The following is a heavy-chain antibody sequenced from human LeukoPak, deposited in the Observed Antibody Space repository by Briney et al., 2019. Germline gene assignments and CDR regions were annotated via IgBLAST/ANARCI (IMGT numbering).Heavy chain of an antibody. CDR3: AKDGGGYGDYFSYLGLYYYYYMDV. Sequence: PGGSLRLSCAASGFTFSSYAMSWVRQAPGKGLEWVSAISGSGGSTYYADSVKGRFTISRDNSKNTLYLQMNSPRAEDTAVYYCAKDGGGYGDYFSYLGLYYYYYMDVWGKGTTVTVSS. V-gene: IGHV3-23*01. CDR1: GFTFSSYA. D-gene: IGHD4-17*01. CDR2: ISGSGGST. J-gene: IGHJ6*03.